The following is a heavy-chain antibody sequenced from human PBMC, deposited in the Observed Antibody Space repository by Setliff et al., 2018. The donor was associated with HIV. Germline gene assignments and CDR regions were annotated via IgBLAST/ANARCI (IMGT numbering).Heavy chain of an antibody. CDR2: INPSGGST. Sequence: ASVKVSCKASGYTFTSYYMHWVRQAPGQGLEWMGIINPSGGSTNYAQKFQGRVTMTRDTSTSTVYMELSSLTSEDTAVYYCARAGRSGSYNHYYYYYMDVWGKGTTVTVSS. CDR1: GYTFTSYY. CDR3: ARAGRSGSYNHYYYYYMDV. V-gene: IGHV1-46*01. D-gene: IGHD1-26*01. J-gene: IGHJ6*03.